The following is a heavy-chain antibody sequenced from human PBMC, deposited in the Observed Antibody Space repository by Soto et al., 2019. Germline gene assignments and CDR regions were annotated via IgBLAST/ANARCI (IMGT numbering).Heavy chain of an antibody. Sequence: EVRLLESGGGLIQPGGSLRLSCAASGFTFSSYVMSWVRQAPGTGLAWVSGISGSGTNTYYADSVKGRFTISRDNSKNTLYLQMTSLRAEDTAEYYCAKDNSPYSGYNSFDYWGEGTLVTVSS. V-gene: IGHV3-23*01. J-gene: IGHJ4*02. CDR1: GFTFSSYV. CDR3: AKDNSPYSGYNSFDY. CDR2: ISGSGTNT. D-gene: IGHD5-12*01.